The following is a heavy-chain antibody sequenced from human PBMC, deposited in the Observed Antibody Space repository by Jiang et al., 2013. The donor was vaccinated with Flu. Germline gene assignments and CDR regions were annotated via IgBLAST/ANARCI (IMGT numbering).Heavy chain of an antibody. J-gene: IGHJ3*02. CDR1: GASISSGGFS. Sequence: GSGLVKPSQTLSLTCAVSGASISSGGFSWSWIRQPPGKGLEWIGYIYHGGTTYYNPSLKSRVTISVDRSKNQFSLKLTSVTAADTAVYYCARGRRLDAFDIWGQGTSGHRLF. CDR3: ARGRRLDAFDI. CDR2: IYHGGTT. D-gene: IGHD1-1*01. V-gene: IGHV4-30-2*01.